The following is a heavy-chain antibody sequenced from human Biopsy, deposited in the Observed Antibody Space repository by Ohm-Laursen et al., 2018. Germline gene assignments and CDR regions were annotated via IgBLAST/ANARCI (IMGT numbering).Heavy chain of an antibody. J-gene: IGHJ3*02. V-gene: IGHV1-2*02. CDR3: ARASAYGVFDI. CDR1: GYTFTGYS. D-gene: IGHD4/OR15-4a*01. Sequence: ASVKVSCKASGYTFTGYSCHWVRQAPGQRLEWVGWIDPNSGRANYAQKFQGRITMTTDTSIITAYLEVSSLTSDDAAVYFCARASAYGVFDIWPRDNRHRLF. CDR2: IDPNSGRA.